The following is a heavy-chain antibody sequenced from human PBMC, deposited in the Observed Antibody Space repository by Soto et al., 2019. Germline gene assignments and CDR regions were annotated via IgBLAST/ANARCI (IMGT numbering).Heavy chain of an antibody. CDR3: ARHSGVAEDGTD. Sequence: GASLKISCKGSGYSFTTNWIGWVRQMPGKGLEWMGVIYPGDSDTRYSPSFQGQVAISADKSINTAYLQGSSLKASDTAMYYCARHSGVAEDGTDWGQGTLVTVSS. CDR1: GYSFTTNW. CDR2: IYPGDSDT. V-gene: IGHV5-51*01. D-gene: IGHD6-13*01. J-gene: IGHJ1*01.